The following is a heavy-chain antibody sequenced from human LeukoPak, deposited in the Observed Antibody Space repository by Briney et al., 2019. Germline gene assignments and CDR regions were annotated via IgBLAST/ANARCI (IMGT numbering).Heavy chain of an antibody. CDR3: ARRGSGWYGNAFDI. CDR2: IYYSGST. CDR1: GGSISSGGYY. V-gene: IGHV4-31*03. Sequence: SETLSLICTVSGGSISSGGYYWSWIRQHPGKGLEWIGYIYYSGSTYYNPSLKSRVTISVDTSKNQFSLKLSSVTAADTAVYYCARRGSGWYGNAFDIWGQGTMVTVSS. D-gene: IGHD6-19*01. J-gene: IGHJ3*02.